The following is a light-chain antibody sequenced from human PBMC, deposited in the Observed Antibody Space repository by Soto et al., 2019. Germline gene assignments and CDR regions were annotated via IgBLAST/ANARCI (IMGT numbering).Light chain of an antibody. J-gene: IGKJ1*01. Sequence: EIVLRQSPATLSLSPGERATLSCRASQSVSSYLAWYQQKPGQPPRLLIYDASNRATGIPARFSGSGSGTDFTLTISSLEPEDFAVYYCQRRSNWSTTFGQGTKVDI. CDR3: QRRSNWSTT. CDR2: DAS. V-gene: IGKV3-11*01. CDR1: QSVSSY.